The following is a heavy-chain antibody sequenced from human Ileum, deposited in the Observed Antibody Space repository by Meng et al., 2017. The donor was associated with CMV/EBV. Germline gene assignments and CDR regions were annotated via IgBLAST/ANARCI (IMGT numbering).Heavy chain of an antibody. D-gene: IGHD1-1*01. CDR2: IYYSGST. Sequence: QLRRKVSSPGPVKPFPTLSLTCTVSGGSISSGCYYWSWIRQPPGKGLEWIGYIYYSGSTYYQPSLKSRVTISAETSKNQFSLKLNSVTAADTAVYYCASGSPQLGYVWGQGTLVTVSS. CDR1: GGSISSGCYY. CDR3: ASGSPQLGYV. J-gene: IGHJ4*02. V-gene: IGHV4-30-4*01.